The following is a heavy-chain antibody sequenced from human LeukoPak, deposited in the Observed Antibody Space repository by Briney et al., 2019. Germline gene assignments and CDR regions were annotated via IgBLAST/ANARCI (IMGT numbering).Heavy chain of an antibody. V-gene: IGHV1-69*01. CDR3: ARAGGYCGSTSCYDADYYYYMDV. CDR2: IIPIFGTA. CDR1: GGTFSSYA. Sequence: GSSVKVSCRSSGGTFSSYAISWVRQAPGQGLEWMGVIIPIFGTANYAQKFQGRVTITADGSTSTAYMELSSLRSEDTAVYYCARAGGYCGSTSCYDADYYYYMDVWGKGTTVTISS. J-gene: IGHJ6*03. D-gene: IGHD2-2*01.